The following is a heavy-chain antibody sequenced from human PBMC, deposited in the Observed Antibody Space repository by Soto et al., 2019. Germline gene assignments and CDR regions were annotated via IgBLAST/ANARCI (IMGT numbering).Heavy chain of an antibody. V-gene: IGHV3-23*01. CDR3: AKDRTPLSKGFDY. Sequence: PGGSLRLSCAASGFTFSDYAMSWVRQAPGKGLEWVSTISSSGGSTYFADSVKGRFTISRDNSKNTLYLQMDSLRAEDTAVYYCAKDRTPLSKGFDYWGQGTLVTVS. J-gene: IGHJ4*02. CDR2: ISSSGGST. CDR1: GFTFSDYA.